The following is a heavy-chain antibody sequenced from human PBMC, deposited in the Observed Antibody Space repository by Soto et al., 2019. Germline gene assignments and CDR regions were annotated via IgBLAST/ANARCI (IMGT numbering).Heavy chain of an antibody. CDR3: ARDKITGLFDY. V-gene: IGHV4-34*01. CDR1: GGSFSGYY. D-gene: IGHD2-8*02. J-gene: IGHJ4*02. Sequence: QVQLQQWGAGLLKPWETLSLTCAVYGGSFSGYYWTWIRQPPGTGLEWIGEINHSGSTNYNPSLKSRVTISVDTSKNQFSLKLTSVTAADTAVYYCARDKITGLFDYWGQGTLVTVS. CDR2: INHSGST.